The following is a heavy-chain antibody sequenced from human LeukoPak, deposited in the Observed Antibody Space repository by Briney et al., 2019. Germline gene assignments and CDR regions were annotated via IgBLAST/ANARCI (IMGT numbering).Heavy chain of an antibody. CDR1: GFTFSSYA. CDR2: LSGRGDRT. D-gene: IGHD5-24*01. CDR3: AKKVRDGNHPFDY. J-gene: IGHJ4*02. Sequence: GGSLRLSCAASGFTFSSYAMSWVRQGPGKGLEWVSILSGRGDRTYYADSVKGRFTISRDNSKNTLFLQMNSLRAEDTAVYYCAKKVRDGNHPFDYWGQGTLVTVSS. V-gene: IGHV3-23*01.